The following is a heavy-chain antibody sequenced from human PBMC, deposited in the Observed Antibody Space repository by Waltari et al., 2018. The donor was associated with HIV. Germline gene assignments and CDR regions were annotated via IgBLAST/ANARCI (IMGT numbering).Heavy chain of an antibody. V-gene: IGHV4-39*01. J-gene: IGHJ5*02. CDR1: GDSITTTAYS. D-gene: IGHD2-21*02. CDR2: TSSTGHS. CDR3: ARQSWTAGNNHFDP. Sequence: QLQLQESGTGLVRPSETLSLTGTVSGDSITTTAYSWGWIRQSPGALLERLGSTSSTGHSYFDPVLKSRIILSVDTSRNPFPLTLRSVTAADTARYYCARQSWTAGNNHFDPWGQGILVTVSS.